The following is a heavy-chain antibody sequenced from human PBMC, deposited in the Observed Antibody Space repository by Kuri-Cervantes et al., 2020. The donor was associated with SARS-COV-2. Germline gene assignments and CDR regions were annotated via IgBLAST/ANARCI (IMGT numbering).Heavy chain of an antibody. J-gene: IGHJ4*02. Sequence: GSLRLSCAASGFTFSSFGMHWVRQTPGKGLDWVAFIRYDGNSKFYADSVKGRFTISRDNSRNTLFLQMSGLKSEDTSIYYCAKDRGAYQNALAYWGQGTLVTVSS. D-gene: IGHD3-10*01. CDR1: GFTFSSFG. CDR3: AKDRGAYQNALAY. CDR2: IRYDGNSK. V-gene: IGHV3-30*02.